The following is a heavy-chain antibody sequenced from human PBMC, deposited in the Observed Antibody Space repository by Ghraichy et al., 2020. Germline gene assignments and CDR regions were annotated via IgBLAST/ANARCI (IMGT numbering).Heavy chain of an antibody. D-gene: IGHD3-22*01. CDR1: GGSITSGDHY. CDR2: VYHSGNT. J-gene: IGHJ6*02. CDR3: AREFFFDTSGYGPPDGMDV. V-gene: IGHV4-31*03. Sequence: SLNIACTVSGGSITSGDHYWSWIRQLPGKGLEWIGYVYHSGNTYYNAPLKSRVSMSVDTSKNQFSLKLTSVTAADTAVYYCAREFFFDTSGYGPPDGMDVWGQGTTVTVSS.